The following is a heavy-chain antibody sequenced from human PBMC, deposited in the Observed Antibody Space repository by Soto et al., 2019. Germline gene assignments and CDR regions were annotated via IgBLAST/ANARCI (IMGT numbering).Heavy chain of an antibody. CDR1: GFTFSSYW. CDR2: IKPDGSEK. D-gene: IGHD6-6*01. CDR3: ARDEARPLGY. Sequence: EVQLVESGGGLVQPGGSLRLSCAASGFTFSSYWMSWVRQAPGKGLEWVANIKPDGSEKYYVDSVRGRFTICRDNVENSMNLQMNSRRAEDAALDYCARDEARPLGYRGQGTLVTVSS. J-gene: IGHJ4*02. V-gene: IGHV3-7*01.